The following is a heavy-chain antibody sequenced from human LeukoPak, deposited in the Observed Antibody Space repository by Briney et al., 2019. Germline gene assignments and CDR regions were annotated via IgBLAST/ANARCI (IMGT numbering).Heavy chain of an antibody. CDR2: INPNSGGT. CDR1: VYTHIHHY. D-gene: IGHD6-13*01. CDR3: AGESSWWFDY. V-gene: IGHV1-2*02. Sequence: ASVKVSFLHSVYTHIHHYMYSVGPAPGQGLEWMGWINPNSGGTNYAQKFQGRVTMTRDTSISTAYMELSRLRSDDPAVYYCAGESSWWFDYWGQGTLVTVSS. J-gene: IGHJ4*02.